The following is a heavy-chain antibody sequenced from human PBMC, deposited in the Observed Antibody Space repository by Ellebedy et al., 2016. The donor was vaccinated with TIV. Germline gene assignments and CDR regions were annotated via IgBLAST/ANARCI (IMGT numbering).Heavy chain of an antibody. CDR1: GGSISRFY. D-gene: IGHD3-3*01. CDR3: AREGVDQGTFDI. J-gene: IGHJ3*02. CDR2: GDYSGTT. Sequence: MPGGSLRLSCAVSGGSISRFYWSWIRQPPGKQLEWIGYGDYSGTTHYNPSIRSRVTISVDTSKNQFSLKLTSVTAADTAVYFCAREGVDQGTFDIWGQGTMVTVSS. V-gene: IGHV4-59*01.